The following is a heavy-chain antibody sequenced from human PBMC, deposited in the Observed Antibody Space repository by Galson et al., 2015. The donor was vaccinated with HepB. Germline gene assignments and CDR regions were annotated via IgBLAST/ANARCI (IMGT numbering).Heavy chain of an antibody. D-gene: IGHD6-19*01. Sequence: ETLSLTCSVSGYSISSGYYWGWIRQPPGKGLEWTGSIYYSGSTYYNPSLKSRVTISVDTSKNQFSLKLSSVTAADTAVYYCARLPLIAVAGIGEGWYFDLWGRGTLVTVSS. CDR3: ARLPLIAVAGIGEGWYFDL. CDR1: GYSISSGYY. J-gene: IGHJ2*01. CDR2: IYYSGST. V-gene: IGHV4-38-2*01.